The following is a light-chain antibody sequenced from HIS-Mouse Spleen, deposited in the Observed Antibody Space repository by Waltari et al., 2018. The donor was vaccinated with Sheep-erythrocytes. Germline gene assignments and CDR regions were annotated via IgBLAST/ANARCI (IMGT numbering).Light chain of an antibody. V-gene: IGKV1-9*01. Sequence: DIQLTQSPSFLSASVGDRVTSPCRASQGISSYLAWYQQKPGKAPKLLIYAPSTLQSGVPSRFSGSGSGTEFTLTISSLQPEDFATYYCQQLNSYPPRVTFGGGTKVEIK. CDR3: QQLNSYPPRVT. CDR1: QGISSY. CDR2: APS. J-gene: IGKJ4*01.